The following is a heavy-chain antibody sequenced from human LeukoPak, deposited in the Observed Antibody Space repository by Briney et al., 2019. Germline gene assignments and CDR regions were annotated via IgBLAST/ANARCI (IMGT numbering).Heavy chain of an antibody. CDR2: IYSGGST. CDR3: ARDLYFGELLGGVDP. CDR1: GFTVSSNY. Sequence: TGGSLRLSCAASGFTVSSNYMSWVRQAPGKGLEWVSVIYSGGSTYYADSVKGRFTISRDNSKNTLYLQVNSLRAEDTAVYYCARDLYFGELLGGVDPWGQGTLVTVSS. V-gene: IGHV3-53*01. D-gene: IGHD3-10*01. J-gene: IGHJ5*02.